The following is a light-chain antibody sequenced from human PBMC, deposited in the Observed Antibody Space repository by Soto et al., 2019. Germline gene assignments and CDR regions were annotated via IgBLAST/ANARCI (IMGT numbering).Light chain of an antibody. CDR1: SSDVGGYNY. CDR3: SSYAGSNNFGV. V-gene: IGLV2-8*01. J-gene: IGLJ1*01. Sequence: SALTQPPSASGSPGQSVTIPCTGTSSDVGGYNYVSWYQQHPGKAPKLMIYEVSKRPSGVPDRFSGSKSGNTASLTVSGLQAEDEADYYCSSYAGSNNFGVFGTGTKVTVL. CDR2: EVS.